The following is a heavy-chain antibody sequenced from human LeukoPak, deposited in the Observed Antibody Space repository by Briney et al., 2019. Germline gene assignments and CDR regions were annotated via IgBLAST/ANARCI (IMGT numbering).Heavy chain of an antibody. CDR3: ASGYYGSGSSPGDNWFDP. CDR2: IIPIFGTA. J-gene: IGHJ5*02. CDR1: GYTFTGYG. V-gene: IGHV1-69*06. Sequence: GASVKVSCKPSGYTFTGYGISWVRQAPGQGLEWMGGIIPIFGTANYAQKFQGRVTITADKSTSTAYMELSSLRSEDTAVYYCASGYYGSGSSPGDNWFDPWGQGTLVTVSS. D-gene: IGHD3-10*01.